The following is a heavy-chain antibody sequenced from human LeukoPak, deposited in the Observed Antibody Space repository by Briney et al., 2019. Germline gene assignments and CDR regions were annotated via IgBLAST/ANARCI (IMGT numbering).Heavy chain of an antibody. V-gene: IGHV3-48*01. CDR1: GFSFSSYS. CDR2: ITSSSSTI. D-gene: IGHD3-16*01. Sequence: GGSLRLSCAASGFSFSSYSMNWVRQAPGKGLEWVSYITSSSSTIYYADSVKGRFTISRDNSKTTLYLQMNSLRAEDTAVYYCARDGGYGPGLLGYWGQGTLVTVSS. J-gene: IGHJ4*02. CDR3: ARDGGYGPGLLGY.